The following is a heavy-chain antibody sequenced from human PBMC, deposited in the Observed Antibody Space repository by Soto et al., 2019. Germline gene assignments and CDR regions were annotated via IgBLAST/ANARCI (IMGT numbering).Heavy chain of an antibody. V-gene: IGHV5-51*01. D-gene: IGHD5-18*01. CDR1: GFSFTSQW. J-gene: IGHJ4*02. Sequence: GESLKISCKGSGFSFTSQWIALGRQMPGKGLEWMGTVYPSDSHTRYSPSFQGQVTISADKSISTAYLQWSSLKASDTAMYYCARQSGETYTPMDHWGQGTLVTV. CDR2: VYPSDSHT. CDR3: ARQSGETYTPMDH.